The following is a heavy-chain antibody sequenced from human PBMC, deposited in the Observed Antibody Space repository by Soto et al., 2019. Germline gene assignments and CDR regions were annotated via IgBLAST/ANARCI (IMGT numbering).Heavy chain of an antibody. V-gene: IGHV4-34*01. CDR2: INHSGST. CDR1: GGSFSGYY. CDR3: AKRRSAGWTLYYYYGMDV. D-gene: IGHD2-15*01. Sequence: PSETLSLTCAVYGGSFSGYYWSWIRQPPGKGLEWIGEINHSGSTNYNPSLKSRVTISVDNSKNTLYLQMNSLRAEDTAVYYCAKRRSAGWTLYYYYGMDVWGQGTTVTVSS. J-gene: IGHJ6*02.